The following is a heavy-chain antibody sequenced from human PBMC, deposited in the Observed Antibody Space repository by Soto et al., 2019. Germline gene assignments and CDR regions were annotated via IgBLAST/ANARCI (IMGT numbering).Heavy chain of an antibody. CDR1: GFTFSTFA. Sequence: GESLKISCAASGFTFSTFAMSWVRQVPGKGLEWVSILGDNVDVSYYADSVKGRFTISRDNSKNTLSLQMNSLRDEDTAVYYCARAVYFGFDYWGQGTLVTVSS. CDR2: LGDNVDVS. J-gene: IGHJ4*02. CDR3: ARAVYFGFDY. D-gene: IGHD1-26*01. V-gene: IGHV3-23*01.